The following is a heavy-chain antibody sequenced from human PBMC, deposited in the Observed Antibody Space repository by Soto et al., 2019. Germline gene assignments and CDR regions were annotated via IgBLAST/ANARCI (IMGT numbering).Heavy chain of an antibody. J-gene: IGHJ4*02. CDR2: ISGSGSTI. V-gene: IGHV3-48*03. D-gene: IGHD6-6*01. Sequence: PGGSLRLSCAASGFTFSSYEMNWVRQAPGRGLGGVSYISGSGSTIYYADSVKGRFTISRDNAKNSLYLQMNSLRAEDTAVYYCARVLTGYSSSPLDYWGQGTRVTV. CDR3: ARVLTGYSSSPLDY. CDR1: GFTFSSYE.